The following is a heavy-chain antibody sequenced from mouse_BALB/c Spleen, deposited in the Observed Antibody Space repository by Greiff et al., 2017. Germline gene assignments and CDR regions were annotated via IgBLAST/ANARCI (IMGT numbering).Heavy chain of an antibody. CDR1: GFTFSDYY. D-gene: IGHD1-1*01. Sequence: EVQLVESGGGLVQPGGSLKLSCAASGFTFSDYYMYWVRQTPEKRLEWVATISDGGSYTYYPDSVKGRFTISRDNAKNNLYLQMSSLKSEDTAMYYCASGSYYGSLRAMDYWGQGTSVTVSS. J-gene: IGHJ4*01. V-gene: IGHV5-4*02. CDR3: ASGSYYGSLRAMDY. CDR2: ISDGGSYT.